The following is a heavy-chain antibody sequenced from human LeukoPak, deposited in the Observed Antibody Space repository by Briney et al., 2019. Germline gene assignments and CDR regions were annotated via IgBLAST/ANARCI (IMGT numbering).Heavy chain of an antibody. Sequence: SETLSLTCTVSGGSISSSSYYWSWIRQPPGKGLEWIGEINHSGSTNYNPSLKSRVTISVDTSKNQFSLKLSSVTAADTAVYYCARPGITGTTFVYWGQGTLVTVSS. D-gene: IGHD1-20*01. V-gene: IGHV4-39*07. CDR2: INHSGST. J-gene: IGHJ4*02. CDR3: ARPGITGTTFVY. CDR1: GGSISSSSYY.